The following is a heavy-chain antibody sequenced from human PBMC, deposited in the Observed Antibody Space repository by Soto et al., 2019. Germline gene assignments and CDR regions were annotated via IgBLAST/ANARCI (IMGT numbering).Heavy chain of an antibody. J-gene: IGHJ5*02. Sequence: SETLSLTCTVSGGSISGYYWSWIRQPPGKGLEWIGYIYYSGSTYYNPSLKSRVTISVDTSKNQFSLKLSSVTAADTAVYYCARSIDPWGQGTLVTVSS. CDR1: GGSISGYY. CDR3: ARSIDP. CDR2: IYYSGST. V-gene: IGHV4-59*06.